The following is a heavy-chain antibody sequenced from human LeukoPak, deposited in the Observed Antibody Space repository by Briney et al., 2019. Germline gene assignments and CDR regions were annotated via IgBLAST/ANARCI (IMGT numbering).Heavy chain of an antibody. D-gene: IGHD1-14*01. Sequence: GGSLRLSCAPSGFTLSDYSMSWIRQAPGKGLEWVSYISSSSSSSYTKYADSVKGRFTISRDNAKNSLYLQMNSLRAEDTAVYYCARDITRPPDYWGQGTLVTVSS. J-gene: IGHJ4*02. CDR2: ISSSSSSS. V-gene: IGHV3-11*06. CDR1: GFTLSDYS. CDR3: ARDITRPPDY.